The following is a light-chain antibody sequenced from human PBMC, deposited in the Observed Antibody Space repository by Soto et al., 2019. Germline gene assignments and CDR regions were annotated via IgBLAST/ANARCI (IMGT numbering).Light chain of an antibody. CDR2: RNN. Sequence: VLTQPPSASGTPGQRVTISCSGSSSNIGSNYVYWYQQLPGTAPKLLIYRNNQRPSGVPDRFSGSKSGTSASLAISGLRSEDGADYYCAAWDDSLSVVFGGGTKLTVL. V-gene: IGLV1-47*01. CDR1: SSNIGSNY. CDR3: AAWDDSLSVV. J-gene: IGLJ2*01.